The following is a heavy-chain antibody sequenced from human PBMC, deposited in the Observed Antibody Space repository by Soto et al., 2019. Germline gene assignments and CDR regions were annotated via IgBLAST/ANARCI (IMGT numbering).Heavy chain of an antibody. V-gene: IGHV1-69*13. J-gene: IGHJ6*02. CDR2: IIPIFGTA. Sequence: GASVKVSCKASGGTFSSYAISWVRQAPGQGLEWMGGIIPIFGTANYAQKFQGRVTITADESTSTAYMELSSLRSEDTAVYYCAREKVYSGYDFASGPPEEYGMDVWGQGTTVTVSS. CDR1: GGTFSSYA. D-gene: IGHD5-12*01. CDR3: AREKVYSGYDFASGPPEEYGMDV.